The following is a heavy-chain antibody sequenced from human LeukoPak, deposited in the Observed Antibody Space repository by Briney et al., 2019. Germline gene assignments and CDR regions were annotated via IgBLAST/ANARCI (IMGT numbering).Heavy chain of an antibody. J-gene: IGHJ4*02. V-gene: IGHV1-2*02. D-gene: IGHD4-17*01. CDR2: INPNSGGT. CDR1: GYTFTGYY. Sequence: ASVKVSCKASGYTFTGYYMHWVRQAPGQGLEWMGWINPNSGGTNYAQKFQGRVTMTRGTSISTAYMELSRLRSDDTAVYYCARNAFDYGDYGDWGQGTLVTVSS. CDR3: ARNAFDYGDYGD.